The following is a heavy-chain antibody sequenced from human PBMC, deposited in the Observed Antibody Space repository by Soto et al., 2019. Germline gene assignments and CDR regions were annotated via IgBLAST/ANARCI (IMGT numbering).Heavy chain of an antibody. CDR1: GFTFSSYA. CDR2: ISYDGSNK. Sequence: GGSLRLSCAASGFTFSSYAMHWVRQAPGKGLEWVAVISYDGSNKYYADSVKGRFTISRDNSKNTLYLQMNSLRAEDTAVYYCARAGSTGGQGTLVTVSS. J-gene: IGHJ4*02. CDR3: ARAGST. V-gene: IGHV3-30-3*01.